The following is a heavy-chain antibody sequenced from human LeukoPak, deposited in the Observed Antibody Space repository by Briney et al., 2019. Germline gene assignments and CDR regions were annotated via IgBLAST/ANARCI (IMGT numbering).Heavy chain of an antibody. D-gene: IGHD1/OR15-1a*01. V-gene: IGHV1-2*02. J-gene: IGHJ4*02. CDR3: ARGGYNWNMGIYYFDY. Sequence: ASVKVSCKASGYTFTKYYMHWVRQAPGQGLEWMGWINPNSGGTNYAQKFQGRVTMTRDTSISTAYMELRSLRSDDTAVYYCARGGYNWNMGIYYFDYWGQGTLVTVSS. CDR2: INPNSGGT. CDR1: GYTFTKYY.